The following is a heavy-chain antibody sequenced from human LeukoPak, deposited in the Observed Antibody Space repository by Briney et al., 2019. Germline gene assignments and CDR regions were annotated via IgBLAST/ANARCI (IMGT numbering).Heavy chain of an antibody. CDR1: GFTFSSYS. CDR2: ISSSSSHI. D-gene: IGHD1-1*01. Sequence: GGSLRLSCAASGFTFSSYSMNWVRQAPGKGLEWVSSISSSSSHIYYADSVKGRFTISRDNAKNSLYLQMNSLRAEDTAVYYCARAESSTLNFDYWGQGTLVTVSS. V-gene: IGHV3-21*01. J-gene: IGHJ4*02. CDR3: ARAESSTLNFDY.